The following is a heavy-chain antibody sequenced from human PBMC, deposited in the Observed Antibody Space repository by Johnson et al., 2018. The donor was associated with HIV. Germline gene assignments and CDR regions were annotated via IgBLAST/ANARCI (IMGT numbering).Heavy chain of an antibody. J-gene: IGHJ3*01. CDR2: IYSGGST. D-gene: IGHD3-3*01. CDR3: ASPPSGYDFWDGPNIFDV. CDR1: GFTFSSYA. V-gene: IGHV3-NL1*01. Sequence: QVQLVESGGGVVQPGRSLRLSCAASGFTFSSYAMHWVRQAPGKGLEWVSVIYSGGSTYYADSVKGRFTISRDNSKNTLYLQMNSLRPEDTAIYYCASPPSGYDFWDGPNIFDVWGQGTMVSVA.